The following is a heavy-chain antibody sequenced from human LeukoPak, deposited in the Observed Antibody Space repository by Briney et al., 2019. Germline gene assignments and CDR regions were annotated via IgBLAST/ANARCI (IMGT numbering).Heavy chain of an antibody. J-gene: IGHJ4*02. CDR2: IIPIFGTA. CDR1: GGTFSSYA. D-gene: IGHD5-24*01. V-gene: IGHV1-69*05. Sequence: SVKVSCKASGGTFSSYAISWVRQAPGQGLEWMGGIIPIFGTANYAQKFQGRVTITTDESTSTAYMELGSLRSEDTAVYYCARGPGLQFKSYFDYWGQGTLVTVSS. CDR3: ARGPGLQFKSYFDY.